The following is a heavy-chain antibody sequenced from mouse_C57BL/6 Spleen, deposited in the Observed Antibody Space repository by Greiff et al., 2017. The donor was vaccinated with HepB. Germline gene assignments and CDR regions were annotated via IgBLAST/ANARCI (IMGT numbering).Heavy chain of an antibody. D-gene: IGHD2-4*01. Sequence: EVKLVESGGGLVKPGGSLKLSCAASGFTFSSYAMSWVRQTPEKRLEWVATISDGGRYTYYPDNVKGRFTLSRDNAKNNLYLQMSHLKSEDTAMYYCASDGGYDYDMGYAMDYWGQGTSVTVSS. J-gene: IGHJ4*01. CDR3: ASDGGYDYDMGYAMDY. CDR2: ISDGGRYT. V-gene: IGHV5-4*03. CDR1: GFTFSSYA.